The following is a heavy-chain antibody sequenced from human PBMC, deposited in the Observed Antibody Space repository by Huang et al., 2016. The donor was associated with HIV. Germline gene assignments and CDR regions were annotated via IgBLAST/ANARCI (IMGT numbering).Heavy chain of an antibody. CDR1: GGSIRSSDYH. CDR3: ARHREGPVAYYSGWGSHLNYMDV. J-gene: IGHJ6*03. CDR2: IYDKVIT. Sequence: QLLLQESGPGLVKPSEALALTCAVSGGSIRSSDYHWGWIRQPPGKGLEGIGSIYDKVITHYRPSLQSRVTIAVDTSKNLFFLNLTSITAADTAVYYCARHREGPVAYYSGWGSHLNYMDVWGRGRTVVVSS. V-gene: IGHV4-39*01. D-gene: IGHD3-10*01.